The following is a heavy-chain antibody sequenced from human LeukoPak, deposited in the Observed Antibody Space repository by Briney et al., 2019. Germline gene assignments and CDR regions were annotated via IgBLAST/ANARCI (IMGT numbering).Heavy chain of an antibody. J-gene: IGHJ6*03. CDR2: ICSSGST. CDR1: VGSIRGYY. V-gene: IGHV4-59*01. CDR3: ARVFDSGSQAYFYYMDV. Sequence: SETLSLTCDVSVGSIRGYYWSWIRQSPEKGLEWIGYICSSGSTNYNPSLKSRVTMSVDTSKNQLSLKVSSVTAADTAVYYCARVFDSGSQAYFYYMDVWGKGTTVIISS. D-gene: IGHD3-10*01.